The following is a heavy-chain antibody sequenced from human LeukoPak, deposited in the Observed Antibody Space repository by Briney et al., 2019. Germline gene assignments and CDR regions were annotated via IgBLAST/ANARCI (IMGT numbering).Heavy chain of an antibody. CDR2: IKQDGSDK. J-gene: IGHJ4*02. CDR1: VFTFSTYW. V-gene: IGHV3-7*01. Sequence: AGGSLRLSCAASVFTFSTYWMSWVRQAPGKGLEWVANIKQDGSDKYYVDSVKGRFTISRDNAKNSLFLQMNSLRAEDTAVYYCARVRCSSNSCFPDYWGQGTLVTVSS. D-gene: IGHD2-2*01. CDR3: ARVRCSSNSCFPDY.